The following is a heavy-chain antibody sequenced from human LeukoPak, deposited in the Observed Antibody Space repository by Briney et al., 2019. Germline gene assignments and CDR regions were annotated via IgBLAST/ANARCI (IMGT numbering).Heavy chain of an antibody. CDR2: ISSSSSYI. J-gene: IGHJ4*02. CDR3: AREPGGLPADLDY. CDR1: GFTFSSYS. D-gene: IGHD2-2*01. V-gene: IGHV3-21*01. Sequence: PGGSLRLSCAASGFTFSSYSMNWVRQAPGKGLEWVSSISSSSSYIYYADSVKGRFTISRDNAKNSLYLQMNSLRAEDTAVYYCAREPGGLPADLDYWGQGTLVTVSS.